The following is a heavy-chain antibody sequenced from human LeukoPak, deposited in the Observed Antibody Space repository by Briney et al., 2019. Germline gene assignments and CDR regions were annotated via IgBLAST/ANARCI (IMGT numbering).Heavy chain of an antibody. CDR3: TRGYYYYMDV. D-gene: IGHD4-23*01. CDR1: GFTFSSYT. Sequence: GGSLRLSCAASGFTFSSYTMNWVRQAPGKGPEWASSITSSSSYIYYADSVKGRFTISRDNARNSLYLQMNSLYCARDGDTVLTRGYYYYMDVWGKGTTVTVSS. V-gene: IGHV3-21*01. CDR2: ITSSSSYI. J-gene: IGHJ6*03.